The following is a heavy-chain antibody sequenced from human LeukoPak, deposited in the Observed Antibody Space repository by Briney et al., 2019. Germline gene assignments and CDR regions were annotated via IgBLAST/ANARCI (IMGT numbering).Heavy chain of an antibody. D-gene: IGHD3-22*01. CDR1: GGSFSGYY. V-gene: IGHV4-34*01. Sequence: SETLSLTCAVYGGSFSGYYWSWIRQPPGKGLEWIGEINHSGSTNYNPSLKSRVTISVDTSKNQFSLKLSSVTAADTAVYYCARMYYYDSSGPYYYYYGMDVWGQGTMVTVSS. J-gene: IGHJ6*02. CDR3: ARMYYYDSSGPYYYYYGMDV. CDR2: INHSGST.